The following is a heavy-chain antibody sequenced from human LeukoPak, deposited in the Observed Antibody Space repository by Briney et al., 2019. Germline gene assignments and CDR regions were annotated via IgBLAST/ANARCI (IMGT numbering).Heavy chain of an antibody. Sequence: SETLSLTCTVSGGSISSSRYYWGWIRQPPGKGLEWIGSIYYSGSTYYNPSLKSRVTISVDTSKNQFSLKLSSVTAADTAVYYCAGDFMGRYYYDSSGYYPGSHFDYWGQGTLVTVSS. CDR2: IYYSGST. CDR1: GGSISSSRYY. V-gene: IGHV4-39*07. D-gene: IGHD3-22*01. CDR3: AGDFMGRYYYDSSGYYPGSHFDY. J-gene: IGHJ4*02.